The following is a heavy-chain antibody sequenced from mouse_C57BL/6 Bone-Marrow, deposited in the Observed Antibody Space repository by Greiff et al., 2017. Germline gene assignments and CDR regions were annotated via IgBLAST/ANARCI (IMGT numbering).Heavy chain of an antibody. Sequence: QVQLQQSGAELVKPGASVKMSCKASGYTFPTYPLAWMKQNHGKSLEWIGNFHPYNDDTKYNEKFKGKATLTVEKSSSTVYLELSRLTSDDSAVYYCARGGGSSVLYFDGWGTGTTVTVSA. CDR3: ARGGGSSVLYFDG. J-gene: IGHJ1*03. D-gene: IGHD1-1*01. CDR1: GYTFPTYP. V-gene: IGHV1-47*01. CDR2: FHPYNDDT.